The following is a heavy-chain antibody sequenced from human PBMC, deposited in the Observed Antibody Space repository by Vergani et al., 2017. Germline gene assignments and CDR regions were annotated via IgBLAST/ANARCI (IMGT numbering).Heavy chain of an antibody. V-gene: IGHV1-58*02. D-gene: IGHD4-17*01. CDR2: IVVGSGNT. CDR1: GFTFTSSA. J-gene: IGHJ4*02. Sequence: QMQQVQSGPEVKKPGTSWKTSSKSSGFTFTSSAMQWVRQARGQRLEWRGRIVVGSGNTNYAQKFQERVTITRDMSTSTAYMELSSLRSEDTAVYYCAAELSYGDYSRWGQGTLVTVSS. CDR3: AAELSYGDYSR.